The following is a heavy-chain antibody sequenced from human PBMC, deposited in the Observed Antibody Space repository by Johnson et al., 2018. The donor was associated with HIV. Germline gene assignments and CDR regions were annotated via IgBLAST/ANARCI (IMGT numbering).Heavy chain of an antibody. D-gene: IGHD6-19*01. CDR3: ARGPRSSGWYPYAFDI. CDR1: RFTFSSYD. CDR2: IGTAGDT. Sequence: VQLVESGGGLVQPGRSLRLSCAASRFTFSSYDMHWVRQATGKGLEWVSAIGTAGDTYYPGSVKGRFTISRENAKNSLYLQMNRLRAGDTAVYYCARGPRSSGWYPYAFDIWGQGTMVTVSS. V-gene: IGHV3-13*01. J-gene: IGHJ3*02.